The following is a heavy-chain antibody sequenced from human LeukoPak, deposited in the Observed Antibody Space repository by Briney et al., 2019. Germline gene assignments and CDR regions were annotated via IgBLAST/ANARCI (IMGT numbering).Heavy chain of an antibody. Sequence: PGGSLRPSCAASGFTFSSYSMNWVREAPGPGVEWVSSIGSSSSYIYYADSVTRRFTISRDKAKIPLYLEMNSLRAEDTAVYYCARDPYEIVATPYYFDYSGEGTLVTVSS. CDR1: GFTFSSYS. J-gene: IGHJ4*02. D-gene: IGHD5-12*01. CDR2: IGSSSSYI. V-gene: IGHV3-21*01. CDR3: ARDPYEIVATPYYFDY.